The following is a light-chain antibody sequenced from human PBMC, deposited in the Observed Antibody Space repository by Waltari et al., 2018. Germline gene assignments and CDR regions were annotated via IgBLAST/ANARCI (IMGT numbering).Light chain of an antibody. CDR1: SSDAGGYNC. CDR3: NSYAGSNSVL. CDR2: DVS. J-gene: IGLJ2*01. V-gene: IGLV2-8*01. Sequence: QSALTQPPSASGSPGQSVTISCTGTSSDAGGYNCVSWYQQHPGQAPKLMLYDVSKRPSGVPDRFSGSRSGNTAYLTVSGLQAEDEADYYCNSYAGSNSVLFGAGTKLTVL.